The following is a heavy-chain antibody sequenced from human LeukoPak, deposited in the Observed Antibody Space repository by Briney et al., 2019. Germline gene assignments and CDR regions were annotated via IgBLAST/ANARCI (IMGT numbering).Heavy chain of an antibody. J-gene: IGHJ4*02. CDR3: AREAGSSWFFGRFDY. D-gene: IGHD6-13*01. CDR1: GDSVSGNSAS. CDR2: TYFRAKWFN. V-gene: IGHV6-1*01. Sequence: SQTLSLTCAISGDSVSGNSASWNWIRQSPSRDLEWLGRTYFRAKWFNEYADSVKSRITINPDTSKNQFSLHLTSVTAEDTAVYYCAREAGSSWFFGRFDYWGQGSLVTVSS.